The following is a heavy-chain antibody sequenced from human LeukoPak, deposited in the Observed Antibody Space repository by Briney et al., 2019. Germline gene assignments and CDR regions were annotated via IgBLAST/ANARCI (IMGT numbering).Heavy chain of an antibody. V-gene: IGHV3-9*01. D-gene: IGHD6-6*01. J-gene: IGHJ5*02. CDR1: GFTIDDYV. CDR3: AKGLYSSSYSWFDP. Sequence: PGRSLRLSCAASGFTIDDYVMHWVRQAPGKGLEWVSGISWNSGSIGYADSVKGRFTISRDNAKNSLYLQMNSLRAEDTALYYCAKGLYSSSYSWFDPWGQGTLVTVSS. CDR2: ISWNSGSI.